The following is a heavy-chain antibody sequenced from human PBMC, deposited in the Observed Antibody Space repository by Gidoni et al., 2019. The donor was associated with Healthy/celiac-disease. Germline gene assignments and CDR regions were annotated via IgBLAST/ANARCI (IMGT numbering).Heavy chain of an antibody. D-gene: IGHD2-15*01. CDR3: AKAFYCSGGSCSNWFDP. J-gene: IGHJ5*02. Sequence: EVQLLESGGGLVQPGGSLRLSCAASGFTFSSYAMSWVRQAPGKGLEWVSAISGSGGSTYYADSVKGRFTISRDNSKNTLYLQMNSLRAEDTAVYYCAKAFYCSGGSCSNWFDPWGQGTLVTVSS. V-gene: IGHV3-23*01. CDR2: ISGSGGST. CDR1: GFTFSSYA.